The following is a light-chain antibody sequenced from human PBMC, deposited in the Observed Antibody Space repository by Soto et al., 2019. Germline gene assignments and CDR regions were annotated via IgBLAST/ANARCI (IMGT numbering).Light chain of an antibody. J-gene: IGKJ2*01. CDR1: QSIITY. CDR3: QQSYSSPPEYT. V-gene: IGKV1-39*01. Sequence: DIQMTQSPSSLSASIGDRVTITCRASQSIITYLNWYQQKSGNAPKLLIHGASNLESGVPSRFSGSGSGTDFTLTISGLQPEDFAIYYCQQSYSSPPEYTFGQETTLEIK. CDR2: GAS.